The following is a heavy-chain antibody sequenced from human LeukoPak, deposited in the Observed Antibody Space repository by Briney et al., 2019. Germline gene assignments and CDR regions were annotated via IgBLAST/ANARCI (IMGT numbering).Heavy chain of an antibody. D-gene: IGHD3-22*01. CDR2: FYHSGST. CDR1: GGSLSSGDNC. J-gene: IGHJ4*02. CDR3: ARVAVIRVVIDY. Sequence: ARTLSLTCAVSGGSLSSGDNCWNWIRQPPGKGLEWIGYFYHSGSTYYNPSLSSRVTISIDTSKNQFSLRLNSVTAADTAVYYCARVAVIRVVIDYWGQGTLVTVSS. V-gene: IGHV4-30-4*01.